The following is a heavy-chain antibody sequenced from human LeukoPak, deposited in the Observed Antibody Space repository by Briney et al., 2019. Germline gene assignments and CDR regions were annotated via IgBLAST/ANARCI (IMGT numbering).Heavy chain of an antibody. V-gene: IGHV4-61*02. CDR1: GGSISSSSYY. J-gene: IGHJ4*02. D-gene: IGHD3-16*01. Sequence: SETLSLTCTVSGGSISSSSYYWSWIRQPAGKGLEWIGRIYTSGSTNYNPSLKSRVTISADTSKNQFSLKLNSLTTADTAVYYRTRGAGWLIDYWGQGILVTVSS. CDR3: TRGAGWLIDY. CDR2: IYTSGST.